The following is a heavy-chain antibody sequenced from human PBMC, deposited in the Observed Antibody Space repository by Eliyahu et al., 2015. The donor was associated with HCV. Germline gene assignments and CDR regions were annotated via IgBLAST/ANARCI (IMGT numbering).Heavy chain of an antibody. V-gene: IGHV3-53*01. CDR1: GFTVSTNY. Sequence: EVQLVESGGGXVQPGGSRRLXCTASGFTVSTNYMNWVRQAPGKGLGWLSVIYSGGSTYYADSVKGRFSISRDNSKNMVFLQMNRLRAEDTAVYYCARDLLDAVGGTGLEYWGQGSLVTVSS. J-gene: IGHJ4*02. CDR2: IYSGGST. D-gene: IGHD1-26*01. CDR3: ARDLLDAVGGTGLEY.